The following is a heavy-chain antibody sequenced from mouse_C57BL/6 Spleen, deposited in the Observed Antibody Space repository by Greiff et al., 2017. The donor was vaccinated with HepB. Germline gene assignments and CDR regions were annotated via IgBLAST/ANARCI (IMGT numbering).Heavy chain of an antibody. Sequence: VQLQQSGAELMKPGASVKLSCKATGYTFTGYWIEWVKQRPGHGLEWIGDILPGSGGTNYNEKFKGKATFTADTSSNTAYMQLSSLTTEDSAIYDCARPQYGKWYFEVWGTGTTVTASS. J-gene: IGHJ1*03. CDR3: ARPQYGKWYFEV. V-gene: IGHV1-9*01. D-gene: IGHD2-10*02. CDR1: GYTFTGYW. CDR2: ILPGSGGT.